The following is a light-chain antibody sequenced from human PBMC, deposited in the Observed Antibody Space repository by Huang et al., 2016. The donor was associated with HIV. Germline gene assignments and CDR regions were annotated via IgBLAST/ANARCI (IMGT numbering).Light chain of an antibody. CDR3: QQYNTYSGK. V-gene: IGKV1-5*03. CDR1: QSMGSW. J-gene: IGKJ1*01. Sequence: DIQMTQSPSALSASVGDRVTITCRASQSMGSWLAWYQQKPGKPPNLLIYKASTLQSGVPSRFGGSGSGTEFTLTISSLQPDDFATYFCQQYNTYSGKFGPGTKVE. CDR2: KAS.